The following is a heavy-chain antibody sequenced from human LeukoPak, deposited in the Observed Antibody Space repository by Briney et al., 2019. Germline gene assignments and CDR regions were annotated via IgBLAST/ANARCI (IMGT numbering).Heavy chain of an antibody. Sequence: PGGSLRLSCAASGFTFSSYAMSWVRQAPGKGLERVSAISGSGGSTYYAASVKGRFTISRDNSKTTLYLQMNSLRAEDTAVYYCAKETAPNQWLVRGYFDYWGQGTLVTVSS. CDR3: AKETAPNQWLVRGYFDY. J-gene: IGHJ4*02. CDR2: ISGSGGST. D-gene: IGHD6-19*01. CDR1: GFTFSSYA. V-gene: IGHV3-23*01.